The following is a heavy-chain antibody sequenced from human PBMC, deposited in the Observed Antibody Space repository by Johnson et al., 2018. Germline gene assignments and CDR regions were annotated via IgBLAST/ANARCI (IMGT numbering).Heavy chain of an antibody. CDR3: AKDLTMMVVVTYDAFYI. Sequence: QVQLVESGGGVVQPGRSLRLSCAASGFTFSSYGMHWVRQAPGKGLEWVAVIWYDGSNKYYADSVKGRFTISRDNSKNTLYLQMNSLRAEDTAVYYWAKDLTMMVVVTYDAFYIWGQGTMVTVSS. CDR1: GFTFSSYG. V-gene: IGHV3-33*06. D-gene: IGHD3-22*01. J-gene: IGHJ3*02. CDR2: IWYDGSNK.